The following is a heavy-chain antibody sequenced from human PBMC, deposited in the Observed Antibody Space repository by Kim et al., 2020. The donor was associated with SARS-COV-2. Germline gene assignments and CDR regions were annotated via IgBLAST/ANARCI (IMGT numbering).Heavy chain of an antibody. CDR1: GFTFSSYA. Sequence: GGSLRLSCAASGFTFSSYAMSWVRQAPGKGLEWVSAISGSGGSTYYADSVKGRFTISRDNSKNTLYLQMNSLRAEDTAVYYCAKHDGGVTYYDFWSGYYDYYYYGMDVWGQGTTVTVSS. D-gene: IGHD3-3*01. CDR2: ISGSGGST. V-gene: IGHV3-23*01. J-gene: IGHJ6*02. CDR3: AKHDGGVTYYDFWSGYYDYYYYGMDV.